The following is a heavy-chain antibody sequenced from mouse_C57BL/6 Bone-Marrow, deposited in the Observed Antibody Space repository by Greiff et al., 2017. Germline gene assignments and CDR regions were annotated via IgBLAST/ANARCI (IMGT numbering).Heavy chain of an antibody. V-gene: IGHV1-81*01. D-gene: IGHD2-3*01. CDR1: GYTFTSYG. J-gene: IGHJ2*01. CDR3: ARSDGYYGY. CDR2: IYPRSGNT. Sequence: VNLVESGAELARPGASVKLSCKASGYTFTSYGISWVKQRTGQGLEWIGEIYPRSGNTYYNEKFKGKATLTADKSSSTAYMELRSLTSEDSAVYFCARSDGYYGYWGQGTTLTGSS.